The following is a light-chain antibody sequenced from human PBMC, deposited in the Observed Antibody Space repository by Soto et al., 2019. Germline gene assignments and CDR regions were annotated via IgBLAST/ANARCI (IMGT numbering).Light chain of an antibody. CDR2: DVS. CDR3: QQYNNWPFS. CDR1: QGVTTN. Sequence: EIVMTQSPATLSVSPGERATLSCRAGQGVTTNFAWYQQKSGQSPRLLIYDVSIRATGVPARFSATGSETDFTLTISGLQSEDSAVYFSQQYNNWPFSFGQGTRLEIK. J-gene: IGKJ5*01. V-gene: IGKV3-15*01.